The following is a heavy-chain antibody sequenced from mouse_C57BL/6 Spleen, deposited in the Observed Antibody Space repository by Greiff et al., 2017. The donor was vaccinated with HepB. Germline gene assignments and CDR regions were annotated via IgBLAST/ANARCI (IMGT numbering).Heavy chain of an antibody. CDR1: GYTFTSYG. CDR3: AKDGYDY. CDR2: IYPRSGNT. V-gene: IGHV1-81*01. D-gene: IGHD2-3*01. Sequence: VQLQQSGAELARPGASVKLSCKASGYTFTSYGISWVKQRTGQGLEWIGEIYPRSGNTYYNEKFKGKATLTADKSSSTAYMELRSLTSEDSAVYFCAKDGYDYGGQGTTLTVSS. J-gene: IGHJ2*01.